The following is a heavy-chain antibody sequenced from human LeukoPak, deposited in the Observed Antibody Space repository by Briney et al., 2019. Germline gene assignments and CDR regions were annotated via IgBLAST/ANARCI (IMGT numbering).Heavy chain of an antibody. CDR2: ISGGGEST. J-gene: IGHJ4*02. CDR3: AKGKYSSGGVPDY. Sequence: GGSLRLSCAASGFSFSSYAMTWARQAPVKGLEWVSSISGGGESTYYADSVKGRFTVSRDNSKNTLYLQINSLRGEDTAVYYCAKGKYSSGGVPDYWGQGTLVTVSS. CDR1: GFSFSSYA. D-gene: IGHD6-19*01. V-gene: IGHV3-23*01.